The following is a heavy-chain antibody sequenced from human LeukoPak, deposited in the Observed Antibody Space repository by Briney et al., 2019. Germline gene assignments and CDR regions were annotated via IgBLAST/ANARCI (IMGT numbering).Heavy chain of an antibody. CDR3: ARGNSYYDSSGYFPWESFQH. J-gene: IGHJ1*01. CDR1: GGSISTYY. CDR2: IFYSGST. V-gene: IGHV4-59*01. D-gene: IGHD3-22*01. Sequence: PSETLSLTCTVSGGSISTYYWSWIRQPPGKGLEWIGYIFYSGSTNYNPSLKNRVTISVDTSKNQFSLKLTSVTAADTAVYYCARGNSYYDSSGYFPWESFQHWGQGTLVTVSS.